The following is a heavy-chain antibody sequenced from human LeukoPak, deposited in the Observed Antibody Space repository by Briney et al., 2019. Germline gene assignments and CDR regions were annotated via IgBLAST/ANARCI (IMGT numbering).Heavy chain of an antibody. D-gene: IGHD3-10*01. J-gene: IGHJ4*02. V-gene: IGHV3-64*01. CDR2: ISSNGGST. CDR1: GFTFSSYD. CDR3: ARGFPSPDKRPC. Sequence: GGSLRLSCAASGFTFSSYDMHWVRQAPGKGLEYVSAISSNGGSTYYANSVKGRFTISRDNSKHTLYLQVGSMRAEDMDGYYCARGFPSPDKRPCWGQGTLVTVSS.